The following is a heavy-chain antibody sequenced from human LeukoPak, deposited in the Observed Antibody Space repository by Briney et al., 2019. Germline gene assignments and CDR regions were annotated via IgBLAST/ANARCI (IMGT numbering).Heavy chain of an antibody. Sequence: ASVKVSCKASGYTFTGYYMHWVRQAPGQGLEWMGWINPNSGGTHYAQKFQDRVTMTRDTSISTAYMELNSLRSDDTAVYYCAREGAAAEDVNWFDPWGQRTLVTVSS. CDR3: AREGAAAEDVNWFDP. CDR1: GYTFTGYY. V-gene: IGHV1-2*02. CDR2: INPNSGGT. J-gene: IGHJ5*02. D-gene: IGHD6-25*01.